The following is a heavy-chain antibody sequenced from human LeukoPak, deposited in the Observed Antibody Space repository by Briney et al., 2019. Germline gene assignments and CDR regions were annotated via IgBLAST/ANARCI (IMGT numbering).Heavy chain of an antibody. Sequence: KPSETLSLTCTVSGGSITSYYWSWIRQPPGKGLEWIGYIYYSGNTNYNPSLKSRLTMSADRSRNQFSLELTSVTAADTAVYYCARINWNYFDYWGQGILVTVSS. J-gene: IGHJ4*02. CDR1: GGSITSYY. D-gene: IGHD1-20*01. CDR2: IYYSGNT. V-gene: IGHV4-59*08. CDR3: ARINWNYFDY.